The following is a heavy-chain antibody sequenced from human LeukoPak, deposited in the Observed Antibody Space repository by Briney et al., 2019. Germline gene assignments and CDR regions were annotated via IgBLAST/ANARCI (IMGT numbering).Heavy chain of an antibody. D-gene: IGHD1-7*01. V-gene: IGHV3-21*01. J-gene: IGHJ6*03. Sequence: GGSLRLSCEASRFTFSTYNMNWVRQAPGKRLEWVSSITSSSSHVFYADSVKGRFTISRDNAKNSLSLQMNSLRAEDTAVYYCARDPYNGYYGDDYYYYMDVWGKGTTVTISS. CDR3: ARDPYNGYYGDDYYYYMDV. CDR2: ITSSSSHV. CDR1: RFTFSTYN.